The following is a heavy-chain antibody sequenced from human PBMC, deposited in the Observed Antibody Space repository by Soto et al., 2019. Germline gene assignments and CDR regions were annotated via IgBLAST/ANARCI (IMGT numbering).Heavy chain of an antibody. CDR1: GFTLGRYG. Sequence: LRLSCAASGFTLGRYGMSWVRQAPGKGLEWVSAVSPNGQGIYYADSVRGRFTISRDFSKNTVFLHMDSLRAEDTAVYYCAKDRDYPRDYFHYWGQGTLVTGSS. V-gene: IGHV3-23*01. CDR2: VSPNGQGI. CDR3: AKDRDYPRDYFHY. J-gene: IGHJ4*02. D-gene: IGHD3-10*01.